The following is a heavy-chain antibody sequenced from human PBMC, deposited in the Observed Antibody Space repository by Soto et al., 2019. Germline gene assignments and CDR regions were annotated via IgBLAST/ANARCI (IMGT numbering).Heavy chain of an antibody. CDR2: ISAAGAST. D-gene: IGHD4-17*01. V-gene: IGHV3-23*01. Sequence: PGGSLRLSCAASGFTFSSYAMSWVRQAPGKGLEWVSAISAAGASTYYADSVKGRFTISRDNSKKTLYLQMSSLRAEDTAVYYCAVKYGARFDYWGQGTLVTVSS. CDR3: AVKYGARFDY. J-gene: IGHJ4*02. CDR1: GFTFSSYA.